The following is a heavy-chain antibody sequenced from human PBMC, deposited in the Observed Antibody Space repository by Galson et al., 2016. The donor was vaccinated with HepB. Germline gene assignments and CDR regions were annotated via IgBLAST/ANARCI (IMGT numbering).Heavy chain of an antibody. J-gene: IGHJ2*01. CDR2: IYWDDDR. V-gene: IGHV2-5*02. CDR1: GFSLSTSGVG. D-gene: IGHD1-1*01. CDR3: AHRRRYNWIAGWADYWYFDL. Sequence: PALVKPPQTLTLTCTFSGFSLSTSGVGVGWIRQPPGKALEWLARIYWDDDRRFSPSLKSRLTITRNTSKNQVVLTITNMDPVDTATYYCAHRRRYNWIAGWADYWYFDLWGRGTLVTVSS.